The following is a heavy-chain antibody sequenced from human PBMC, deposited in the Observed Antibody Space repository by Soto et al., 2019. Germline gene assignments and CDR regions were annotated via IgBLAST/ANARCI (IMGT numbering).Heavy chain of an antibody. D-gene: IGHD3-10*01. Sequence: EVELLESGGGLVQPGGSLRLSCVASGFTFKNYDMRWIRQAPGKGLEWVSGISGSGGVTYYADPVKGRFTISRDNSKNTLYLQMNSLRAEDTAIYYCAKNRQFRSYYESAGHYDNWGQGTLVTVSS. V-gene: IGHV3-23*01. J-gene: IGHJ4*02. CDR3: AKNRQFRSYYESAGHYDN. CDR2: ISGSGGVT. CDR1: GFTFKNYD.